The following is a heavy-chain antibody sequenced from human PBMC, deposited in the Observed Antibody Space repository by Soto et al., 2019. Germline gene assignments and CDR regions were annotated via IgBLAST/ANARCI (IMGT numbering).Heavy chain of an antibody. J-gene: IGHJ4*02. CDR2: IIPIFGTA. D-gene: IGHD3-22*01. V-gene: IGHV1-69*01. CDR3: ARGGTYYYDSSGLGPFDY. Sequence: QVQLVQSGAEVKKPGSSVKVSCKASGGTFSSYAISWVRQAPGQGLEWMGGIIPIFGTAYYAQKFQGRVTITADESTSTAYMELSSLRSEDTAVYYCARGGTYYYDSSGLGPFDYWGQGTLVTVSS. CDR1: GGTFSSYA.